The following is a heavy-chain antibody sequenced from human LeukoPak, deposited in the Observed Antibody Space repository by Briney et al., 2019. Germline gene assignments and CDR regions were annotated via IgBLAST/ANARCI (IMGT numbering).Heavy chain of an antibody. J-gene: IGHJ4*02. CDR2: IYHSGGT. D-gene: IGHD1-1*01. CDR3: ARRPISTGIDY. Sequence: ASETLSLTCAVSGFSISSGYYWDWIRQPPGKGLEWIGNIYHSGGTYYNPPLKSRVTISVDTSKNQFSLKLTSVTAADTAVYYCARRPISTGIDYWGQGTLVTVSS. V-gene: IGHV4-38-2*01. CDR1: GFSISSGYY.